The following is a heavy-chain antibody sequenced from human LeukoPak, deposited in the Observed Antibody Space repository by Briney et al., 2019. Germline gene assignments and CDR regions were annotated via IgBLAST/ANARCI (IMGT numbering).Heavy chain of an antibody. CDR2: INPDSGYK. CDR1: GYTFIGYY. Sequence: ASMKISCKASGYTFIGYYIHWVRQAPGQGLEWVGRINPDSGYKNYAQKIQGRITLTTDTSINTAFMELNGLRSDDTAVYYCARAGPGGDCRGYGCHHDNWYFDLWGRGTLVHVSS. CDR3: ARAGPGGDCRGYGCHHDNWYFDL. V-gene: IGHV1-2*06. J-gene: IGHJ2*01. D-gene: IGHD2-21*01.